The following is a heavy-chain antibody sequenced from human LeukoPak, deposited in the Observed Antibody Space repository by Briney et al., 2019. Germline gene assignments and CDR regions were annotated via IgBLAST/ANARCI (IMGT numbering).Heavy chain of an antibody. Sequence: GGSLRLSCAASGFTFGSYGMHWVRQAPGKGLEWVAVISYDGSNKYYADSVKGRFTISRDTSKNTLYLEMNSLRAEDTAMYYCAKDRRQQVVSFFDSWGQGALVTVSS. CDR1: GFTFGSYG. J-gene: IGHJ4*02. CDR2: ISYDGSNK. V-gene: IGHV3-30*18. CDR3: AKDRRQQVVSFFDS. D-gene: IGHD6-13*01.